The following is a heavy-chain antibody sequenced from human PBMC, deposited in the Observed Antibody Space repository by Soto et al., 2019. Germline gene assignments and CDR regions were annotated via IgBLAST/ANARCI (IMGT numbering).Heavy chain of an antibody. CDR1: GGSISSYY. CDR3: ARQVATMGGYFDY. D-gene: IGHD5-12*01. V-gene: IGHV4-59*08. CDR2: IYYSGST. Sequence: PSETLSLTCTVSGGSISSYYWSWIRQPPGKGLEWIGYIYYSGSTNYNPSLKSRVTISVDTSKNQFSLKLSSVTAADTAVYYCARQVATMGGYFDYWGQGTLVTVSS. J-gene: IGHJ4*02.